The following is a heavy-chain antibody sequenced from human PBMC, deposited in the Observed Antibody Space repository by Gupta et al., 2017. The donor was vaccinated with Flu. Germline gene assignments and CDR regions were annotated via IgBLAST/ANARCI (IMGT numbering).Heavy chain of an antibody. V-gene: IGHV2-5*01. D-gene: IGHD3-22*01. Sequence: QITLKESGPALVKPTQTLTVTCTFSGFSLSASGVGVGWIRQPPGKAMEWLGIIYWNGDTPSSPSLKSRLTITKDTSKNQVVLTMTNMDPVDTATYYCAHLPLRYDRSNAFHFWGPGTVVTVSS. J-gene: IGHJ3*01. CDR2: IYWNGDT. CDR3: AHLPLRYDRSNAFHF. CDR1: GFSLSASGVG.